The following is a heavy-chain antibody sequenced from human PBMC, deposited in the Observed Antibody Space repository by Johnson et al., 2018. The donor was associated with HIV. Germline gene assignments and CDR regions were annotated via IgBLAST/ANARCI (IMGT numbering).Heavy chain of an antibody. J-gene: IGHJ3*02. CDR2: ISSSGSTI. CDR1: GFTFSSYW. V-gene: IGHV3-48*01. CDR3: AKDLGDAAGTTHDAFDI. D-gene: IGHD1-7*01. Sequence: VQLVESGGGLVQPGGSLRLSCAASGFTFSSYWMSWVRPAPGKGLEWVSYISSSGSTIYSADSLKGRFTISRDNSKNTLFLQMNSLRAEDTAVYFCAKDLGDAAGTTHDAFDIWGQGTMVTVSS.